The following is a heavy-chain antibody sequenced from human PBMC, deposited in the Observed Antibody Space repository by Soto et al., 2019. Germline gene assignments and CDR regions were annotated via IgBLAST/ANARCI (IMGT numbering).Heavy chain of an antibody. J-gene: IGHJ5*02. Sequence: ASETLSLTCTVSGGSITGYYWSWIRQPPGKGLEWIGYIHYSGSTNYNPSLKSRVTISLDTSKNQFSLRLSSVTAADTAVYYCARSVFPWGQGTLVTVSS. V-gene: IGHV4-59*12. CDR2: IHYSGST. CDR1: GGSITGYY. CDR3: ARSVFP.